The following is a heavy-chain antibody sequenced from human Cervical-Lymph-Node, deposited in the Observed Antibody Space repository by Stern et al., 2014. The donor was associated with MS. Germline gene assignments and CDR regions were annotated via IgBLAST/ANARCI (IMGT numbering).Heavy chain of an antibody. CDR2: INTSGST. CDR3: ARSSSSSAWDY. CDR1: GGSISSGSYY. J-gene: IGHJ4*02. D-gene: IGHD6-6*01. Sequence: VQLVESGPGLVKPSQTLSLTCTVYGGSISSGSYYWSWIRQPAGKGLEWNGRINTSGSTNYNPSPKSRVPLSVDTSKNLSSLTLTSVTAADAAVYYCARSSSSSAWDYWGQGTLVTVSS. V-gene: IGHV4-61*02.